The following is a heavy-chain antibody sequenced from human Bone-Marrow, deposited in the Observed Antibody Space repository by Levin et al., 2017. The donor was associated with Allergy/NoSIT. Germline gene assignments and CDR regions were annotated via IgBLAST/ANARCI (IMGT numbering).Heavy chain of an antibody. J-gene: IGHJ4*02. Sequence: AGGSLRLSCAASGFTVRSNYISWVRQAPGKGLEWVSIIYRGGTTYYADSVRGRFTISRDNYQDTSRDNSQDITYLHRNNMRVDDTAIYYCARGLVPEFGNIACYFDYWGQGILVTVSS. CDR2: IYRGGTT. V-gene: IGHV3-53*01. CDR3: ARGLVPEFGNIACYFDY. CDR1: GFTVRSNY. D-gene: IGHD6-6*01.